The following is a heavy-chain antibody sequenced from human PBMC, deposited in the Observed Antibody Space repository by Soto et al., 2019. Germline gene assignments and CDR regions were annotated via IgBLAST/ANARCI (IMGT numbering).Heavy chain of an antibody. J-gene: IGHJ4*02. CDR2: ISSSSSYT. D-gene: IGHD5-12*01. V-gene: IGHV3-11*05. Sequence: QVQLVESGGGLVKPGGSLRLSCAASGFTFSDYYMSWIRQAPGKGLEWVSYISSSSSYTNYADSVKGRFTISRDNAKNALYLQMSSLRAEDTAVYYCARDHHRYSGYEDVDYWGQGTRVTVSS. CDR1: GFTFSDYY. CDR3: ARDHHRYSGYEDVDY.